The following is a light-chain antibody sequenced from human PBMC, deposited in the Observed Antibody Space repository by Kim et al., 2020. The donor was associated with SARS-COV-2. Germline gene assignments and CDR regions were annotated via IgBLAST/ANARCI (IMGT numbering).Light chain of an antibody. CDR1: QSVLHSSHDKNY. Sequence: ATINCNSSQSVLHSSHDKNYLAWYQQKLGQPPMLLIYWASTRESGVPDRFSGSGSGTDFTLTISSLQAEDVAVYYCQQYYRTPLTFGQGTKVDIK. CDR2: WAS. CDR3: QQYYRTPLT. V-gene: IGKV4-1*01. J-gene: IGKJ1*01.